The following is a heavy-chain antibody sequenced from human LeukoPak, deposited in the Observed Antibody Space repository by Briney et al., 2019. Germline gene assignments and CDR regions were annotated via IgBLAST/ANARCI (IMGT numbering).Heavy chain of an antibody. D-gene: IGHD3-10*01. J-gene: IGHJ4*02. Sequence: SQTLSLTCTVSGGSISSGSYYWSWIRQPAGKGLEWIGRIYTSGSTNYHPSLKSRDTKPVDTPKHQFSLKLSSVTAADTAVYYCARSGMAGPLDYWGQGTLVTVSS. CDR2: IYTSGST. CDR1: GGSISSGSYY. V-gene: IGHV4-61*02. CDR3: ARSGMAGPLDY.